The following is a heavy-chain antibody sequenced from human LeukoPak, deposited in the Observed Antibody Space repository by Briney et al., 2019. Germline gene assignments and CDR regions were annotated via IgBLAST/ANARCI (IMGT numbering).Heavy chain of an antibody. CDR3: AKVLGEYSIRSKPLDT. Sequence: GGSLRLSCVASGFTFSSYGMQWVRQAPGKGLEWVAFIRYDGNYKYYAESVKGRFTISRDNSKNTFYLQMNSLRPEDTAVYYCAKVLGEYSIRSKPLDTWGQGTLVTVSS. V-gene: IGHV3-30*02. J-gene: IGHJ5*02. D-gene: IGHD6-13*01. CDR2: IRYDGNYK. CDR1: GFTFSSYG.